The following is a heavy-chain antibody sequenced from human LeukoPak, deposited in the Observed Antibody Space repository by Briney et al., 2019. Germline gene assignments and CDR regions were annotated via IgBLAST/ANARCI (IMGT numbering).Heavy chain of an antibody. CDR1: GGSISSYY. CDR2: IHYSGST. D-gene: IGHD6-6*01. V-gene: IGHV4-59*08. CDR3: VKAAPGPHDAFDI. Sequence: SETLSLACTVSGGSISSYYWNWIRQPPGKGLEWIGDIHYSGSTNYNPSLKSRVTISLDTSKKQFSLKLSSVSAADTAVYFCVKAAPGPHDAFDIWGQGTVVTVSS. J-gene: IGHJ3*02.